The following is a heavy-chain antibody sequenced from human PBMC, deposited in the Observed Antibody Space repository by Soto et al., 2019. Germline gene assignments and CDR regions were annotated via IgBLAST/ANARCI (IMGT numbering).Heavy chain of an antibody. Sequence: SETLSLTCTVSGYSISSGYYWGWIRQPPGKGLEWIGSIYHSGSTYYNPPLKSRVTISVDTSKNHFSLKLSSVTAADTAVYYCARDAVPYYDFWSGYYDAFDIWGQGTMVTVSS. CDR1: GYSISSGYY. CDR2: IYHSGST. V-gene: IGHV4-38-2*02. J-gene: IGHJ3*02. D-gene: IGHD3-3*01. CDR3: ARDAVPYYDFWSGYYDAFDI.